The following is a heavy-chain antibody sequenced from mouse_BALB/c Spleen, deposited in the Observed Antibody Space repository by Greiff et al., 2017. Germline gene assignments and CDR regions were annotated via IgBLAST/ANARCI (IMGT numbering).Heavy chain of an antibody. CDR2: IWSGGST. D-gene: IGHD2-14*01. CDR3: AKTGPGTRDYYAMDY. Sequence: VQLQQSGPGLVQPSQSLSITCTVSGFSLTSYGVHWVRQSPGKGLEWLGVIWSGGSTDYNAAFISRLSISKDNSKSQVFFKMNSLQANDTAIYYCAKTGPGTRDYYAMDYWGQGTSVTVSS. V-gene: IGHV2-2*02. CDR1: GFSLTSYG. J-gene: IGHJ4*01.